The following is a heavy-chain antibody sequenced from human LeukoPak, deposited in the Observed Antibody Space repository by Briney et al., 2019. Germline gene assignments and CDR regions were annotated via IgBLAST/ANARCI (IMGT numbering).Heavy chain of an antibody. D-gene: IGHD6-19*01. CDR1: GFTFSSYS. CDR2: ISSSSSYI. CDR3: AKAVAGTGFDWFDP. V-gene: IGHV3-21*01. Sequence: GGSLRLSCAASGFTFSSYSMNWVRQAPGKGLEWVSSISSSSSYIYYADSVKGRFTISRDNAKNSLYLQMNSLRAEDTAVYYCAKAVAGTGFDWFDPWGQGTLVTVSS. J-gene: IGHJ5*02.